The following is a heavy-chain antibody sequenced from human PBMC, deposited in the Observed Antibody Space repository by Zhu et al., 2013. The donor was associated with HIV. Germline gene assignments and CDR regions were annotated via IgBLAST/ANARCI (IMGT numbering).Heavy chain of an antibody. CDR2: TGGT. V-gene: IGHV1-2*02. J-gene: IGHJ5*02. CDR3: AKTVLAGTSGSWVDP. D-gene: IGHD3-10*01. Sequence: TGGTNFAQNFQGRLTITRDSSINTAYMELTSLRSDDTAVYFCAKTVLAGTSGSWVDPWGQGTLVTVSS.